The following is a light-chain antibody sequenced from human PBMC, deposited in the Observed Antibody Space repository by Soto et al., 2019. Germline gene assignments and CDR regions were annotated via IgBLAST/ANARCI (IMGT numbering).Light chain of an antibody. CDR2: EVS. Sequence: ELVLTHSPATLSLSPVEGATLSFRASQTVSSSLAWYQQKPGQAPRLLIYEVSNRATGIPARFSGSGSGADFTLTISSLEPGDFALYYCQQHINWPLTFGGGTKVDIK. V-gene: IGKV3-11*01. CDR3: QQHINWPLT. J-gene: IGKJ4*01. CDR1: QTVSSS.